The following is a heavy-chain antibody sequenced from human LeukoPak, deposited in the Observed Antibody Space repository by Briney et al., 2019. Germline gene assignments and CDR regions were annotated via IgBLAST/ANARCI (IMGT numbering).Heavy chain of an antibody. CDR3: ARDSGTTGEVKFDP. Sequence: ETLSLTCTVSGGSIHSYWSWIRQPAGKGLEWIGRISGSGTITYNPALQSQLTISIDTSKNQFSLKLMSVTAADTAVYYCARDSGTTGEVKFDPWGQGTLVTVSS. J-gene: IGHJ5*02. CDR1: GGSIHSY. CDR2: ISGSGTI. D-gene: IGHD3-10*01. V-gene: IGHV4-4*07.